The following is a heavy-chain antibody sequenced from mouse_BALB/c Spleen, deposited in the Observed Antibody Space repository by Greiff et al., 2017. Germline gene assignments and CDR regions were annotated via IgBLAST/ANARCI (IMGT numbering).Heavy chain of an antibody. CDR3: AGRRCTMIPHFDV. CDR2: INPYNGGT. V-gene: IGHV1-18*01. J-gene: IGHJ1*01. Sequence: EVQLQQPGPELVKPGASVKISCKTSGYTFTEYTMHWVKQSHGQSLEWIGGINPYNGGTSYNQKFKGKATLTVDKSSSTAYMELRSLTSEDSAVYYCAGRRCTMIPHFDVWGAGTTVTVSS. D-gene: IGHD2-4*01. CDR1: GYTFTEYT.